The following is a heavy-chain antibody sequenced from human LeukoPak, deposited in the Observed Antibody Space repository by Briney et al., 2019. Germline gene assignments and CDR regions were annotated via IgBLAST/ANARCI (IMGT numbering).Heavy chain of an antibody. J-gene: IGHJ4*02. CDR2: ISGSGGST. D-gene: IGHD3-22*01. V-gene: IGHV3-23*01. Sequence: PGGSLRLPCAASGFTFSSYAMSWVRQAPGKGLEWVSAISGSGGSTYYADSVKGRFTISRDNSKNTLYLQMNSLRAEDTAVYYCAKVRIVVVIERGYYFDYWGQGTLVTVSS. CDR1: GFTFSSYA. CDR3: AKVRIVVVIERGYYFDY.